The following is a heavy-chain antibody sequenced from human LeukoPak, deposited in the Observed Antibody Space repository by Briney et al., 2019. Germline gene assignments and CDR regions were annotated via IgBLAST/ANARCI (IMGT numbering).Heavy chain of an antibody. CDR3: AREDSSGYDY. CDR2: INPNSGGT. D-gene: IGHD3-22*01. Sequence: GASVKVSCKASGYTFTSYGISWVRQAPGQGLEWMGWINPNSGGTNYAQNFQGRVTMTRDTSISTAYMEVSRLRSDDTAVYYCAREDSSGYDYWGQGTLVTVSS. V-gene: IGHV1-2*02. J-gene: IGHJ4*02. CDR1: GYTFTSYG.